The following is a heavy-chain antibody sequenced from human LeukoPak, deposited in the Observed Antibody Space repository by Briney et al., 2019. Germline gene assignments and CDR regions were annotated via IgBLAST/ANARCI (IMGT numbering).Heavy chain of an antibody. CDR3: ARDPAVGVRTGAFDI. D-gene: IGHD3-10*01. J-gene: IGHJ3*02. CDR2: INPSGGST. V-gene: IGHV1-46*01. CDR1: GYTFTSYY. Sequence: ASVKVSCKASGYTFTSYYMHWVRQAPGQGLEWMGIINPSGGSTSYAQKFQGRVTMTRDTSTSTVYMELSSLRSEDTAVYYCARDPAVGVRTGAFDIWGQGTMVTVSS.